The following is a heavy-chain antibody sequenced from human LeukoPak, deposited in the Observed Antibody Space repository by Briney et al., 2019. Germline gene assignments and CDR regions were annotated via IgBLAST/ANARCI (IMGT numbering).Heavy chain of an antibody. J-gene: IGHJ6*02. Sequence: GGSLRLSCAASGFTFSSYDMHWVRQTIGKGLGWVSSIGIAGDTYYPGSVKGRFTISRENAKNSLYLQMNSLRAGDTAVYYCARAPPYSSASWGYYGMDVWGQGTTVTVSS. V-gene: IGHV3-13*01. CDR2: IGIAGDT. D-gene: IGHD6-6*01. CDR3: ARAPPYSSASWGYYGMDV. CDR1: GFTFSSYD.